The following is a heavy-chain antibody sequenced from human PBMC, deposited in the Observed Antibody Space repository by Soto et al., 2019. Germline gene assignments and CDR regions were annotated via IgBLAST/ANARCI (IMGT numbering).Heavy chain of an antibody. V-gene: IGHV5-10-1*01. D-gene: IGHD6-13*01. J-gene: IGHJ6*02. CDR3: ARRTIAAAEVDV. CDR2: IDPSDSYT. Sequence: PGESLKISCKGSGYSFTSYWISWVRQMPGKGLEWMGRIDPSDSYTNYSPSFQGHVTISADKSISTAYLQWSSLKASDTAMYYCARRTIAAAEVDVWGQGTTVTVSS. CDR1: GYSFTSYW.